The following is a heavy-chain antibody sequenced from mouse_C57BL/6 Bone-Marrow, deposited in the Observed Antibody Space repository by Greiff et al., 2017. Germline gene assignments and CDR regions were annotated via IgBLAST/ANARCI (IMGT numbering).Heavy chain of an antibody. CDR1: GFNIKDDY. V-gene: IGHV14-4*01. Sequence: VQLQQSGAELVRPGASVKLSCTASGFNIKDDYMHWVKQRTEQGLEWIGWIDPENGDTEYASKFQGKATIASDTSSNTAYLQLSSLTSEDTAVYYCTPYYPGFAYWGQGTLVTVSA. D-gene: IGHD1-1*01. J-gene: IGHJ3*01. CDR2: IDPENGDT. CDR3: TPYYPGFAY.